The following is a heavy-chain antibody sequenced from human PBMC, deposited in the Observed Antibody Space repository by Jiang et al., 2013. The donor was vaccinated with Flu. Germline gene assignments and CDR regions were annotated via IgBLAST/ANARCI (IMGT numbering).Heavy chain of an antibody. J-gene: IGHJ3*01. D-gene: IGHD4-17*01. V-gene: IGHV5-51*01. CDR3: ARSGYGDYGWAFDV. Sequence: SPSFQGQVTISADKSISTAYLQWRSLKASDTAMYYCARSGYGDYGWAFDVWGQGTMVTVSS.